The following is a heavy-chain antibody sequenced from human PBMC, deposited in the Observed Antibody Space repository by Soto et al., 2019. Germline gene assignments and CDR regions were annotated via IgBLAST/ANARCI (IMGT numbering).Heavy chain of an antibody. CDR1: GFAFSTYA. J-gene: IGHJ6*02. CDR3: AKVTKRAAAGRYEYYKYGMDV. Sequence: LRLSCAASGFAFSTYAMTWVRQSPWKWLEWVSVISGSGGSSYYAASVKGRFTISRDNSKNTVYLQMNGLRAEDTALYFCAKVTKRAAAGRYEYYKYGMDVWGQGTTVTVSS. CDR2: ISGSGGSS. V-gene: IGHV3-23*01. D-gene: IGHD6-13*01.